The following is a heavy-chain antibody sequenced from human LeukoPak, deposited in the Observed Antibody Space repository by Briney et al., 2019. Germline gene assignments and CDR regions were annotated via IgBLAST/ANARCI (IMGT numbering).Heavy chain of an antibody. V-gene: IGHV3-7*01. CDR2: IKQDGSEK. J-gene: IGHJ3*02. D-gene: IGHD2-15*01. CDR1: GFTFSSYW. Sequence: GGSLRLSCAASGFTFSSYWMSWVRQAPGKGLEWVANIKQDGSEKYYVDSVKGRFTISRDKAKNSLYLQMNSLRAEDTAVYYCARDGGSDAFDIWGQGTMVTVSS. CDR3: ARDGGSDAFDI.